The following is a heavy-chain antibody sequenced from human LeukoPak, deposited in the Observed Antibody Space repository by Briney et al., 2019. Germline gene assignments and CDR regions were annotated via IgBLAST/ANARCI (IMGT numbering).Heavy chain of an antibody. J-gene: IGHJ6*03. CDR1: GDSITMYY. CDR3: ARGRVSSSTWYSTYYYYFYMDV. Sequence: SETLSLTCTVSGDSITMYYWTWIRQPPGKGLEWIGYVDHTGSTKFNPSLNGRVSISRDASKNLSSLRLRSVTAADTAVYFCARGRVSSSTWYSTYYYYFYMDVWGKGTTVTVSS. V-gene: IGHV4-59*01. CDR2: VDHTGST. D-gene: IGHD4-11*01.